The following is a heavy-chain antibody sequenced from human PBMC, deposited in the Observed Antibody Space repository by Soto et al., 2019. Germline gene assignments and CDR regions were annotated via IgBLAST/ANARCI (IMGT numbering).Heavy chain of an antibody. J-gene: IGHJ4*02. CDR3: ARSGGYSYGYVDY. D-gene: IGHD5-18*01. Sequence: SETLSLTCTVSGGSISSYYWSWIRQPPGKGLEWIGYIYYSGSTNYNPSLKSRVTISVDTSKNQFSLKLSSVTAADTAVYYCARSGGYSYGYVDYWGQGTLVTVSS. V-gene: IGHV4-59*08. CDR1: GGSISSYY. CDR2: IYYSGST.